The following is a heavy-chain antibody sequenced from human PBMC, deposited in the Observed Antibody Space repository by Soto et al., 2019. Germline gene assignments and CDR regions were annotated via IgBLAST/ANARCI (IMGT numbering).Heavy chain of an antibody. J-gene: IGHJ6*02. D-gene: IGHD6-13*01. Sequence: QVQLVQSGAEVKKPGASVKVSCKASGYTFTSYGISWVRQAPGQGLEWMGRISAYNGNTNYAQKLQGRVTMSTDKSTSTAYMELRSLRSDDTAVYYCARDGAKQQLVTHYYGMDVWGQGTTVTVSS. V-gene: IGHV1-18*01. CDR2: ISAYNGNT. CDR3: ARDGAKQQLVTHYYGMDV. CDR1: GYTFTSYG.